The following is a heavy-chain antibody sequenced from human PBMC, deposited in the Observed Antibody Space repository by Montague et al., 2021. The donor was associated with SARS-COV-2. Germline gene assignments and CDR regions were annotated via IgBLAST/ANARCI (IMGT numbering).Heavy chain of an antibody. V-gene: IGHV3-21*01. D-gene: IGHD2-2*01. CDR3: ARGVRGSGTRSL. CDR2: ISSSSSYI. J-gene: IGHJ4*02. CDR1: GFTFSSYS. Sequence: SLRLSCAASGFTFSSYSMNWVRQAPGKGLEWVLSISSSSSYIYYADSVKGRFTISRDNAKNSLYLQMNSLRAEDTAVYYCARGVRGSGTRSLWGQGTLVTVPS.